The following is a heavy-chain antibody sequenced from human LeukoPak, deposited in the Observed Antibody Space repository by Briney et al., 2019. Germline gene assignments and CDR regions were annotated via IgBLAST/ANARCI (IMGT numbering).Heavy chain of an antibody. CDR2: IKSKTDGGTT. D-gene: IGHD6-13*01. J-gene: IGHJ6*03. V-gene: IGHV3-15*01. Sequence: GGSLRLSCAASGFTFSNAWMSWVRQAPGKGLEWVGRIKSKTDGGTTDYAAPVKGRFTISRDDSKNTLYLQMNSLKTEDTAVYYCTTVQQLASNYYYYYYMDVWGKGTTVTISS. CDR1: GFTFSNAW. CDR3: TTVQQLASNYYYYYYMDV.